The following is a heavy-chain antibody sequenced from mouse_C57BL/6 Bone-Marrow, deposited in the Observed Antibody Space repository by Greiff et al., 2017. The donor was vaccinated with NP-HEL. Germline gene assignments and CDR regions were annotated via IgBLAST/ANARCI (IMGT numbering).Heavy chain of an antibody. D-gene: IGHD1-1*01. J-gene: IGHJ4*01. Sequence: QVQLKQSGPGLVQPSQSLSITCTVSGFSLTSYGVHWVRQSPGKGLEWLGVIWSGGSTDYNAAFISRLSISKDNSKSQVFFKMNSLQADDTAIYYCASQITTVVATGYYAMDYWGQGTSVTVSS. CDR1: GFSLTSYG. CDR2: IWSGGST. CDR3: ASQITTVVATGYYAMDY. V-gene: IGHV2-2*01.